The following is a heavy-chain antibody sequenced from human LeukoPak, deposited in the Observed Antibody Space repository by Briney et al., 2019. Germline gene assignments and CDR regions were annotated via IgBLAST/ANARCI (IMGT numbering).Heavy chain of an antibody. Sequence: GGSLRLSCAASGFTFRSHAMSWVRQAPGKGLDYVSTITGSGGSTYYAKSVKGRFTVSRDNSKNTVYLQMNSLRADDTAIYYCAKDGQTGEWELGHWGQGILVTVSS. D-gene: IGHD7-27*01. CDR1: GFTFRSHA. CDR2: ITGSGGST. CDR3: AKDGQTGEWELGH. V-gene: IGHV3-23*01. J-gene: IGHJ1*01.